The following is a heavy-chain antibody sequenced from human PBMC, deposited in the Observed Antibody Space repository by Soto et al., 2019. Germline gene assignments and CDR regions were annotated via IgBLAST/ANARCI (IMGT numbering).Heavy chain of an antibody. CDR1: GGSISRGDYY. CDR2: IYYSGST. Sequence: TLSLTCPVSGGSISRGDYYWSWIRQPPGKGLEWIGYIYYSGSTYYNPSLKSRVTISVDTTKNQFSLKLSSVTAADTAVYYCARDTGYCNGGGCRRPSYWCQRPLVTDSS. J-gene: IGHJ4*02. V-gene: IGHV4-30-4*01. CDR3: ARDTGYCNGGGCRRPSY. D-gene: IGHD2-15*01.